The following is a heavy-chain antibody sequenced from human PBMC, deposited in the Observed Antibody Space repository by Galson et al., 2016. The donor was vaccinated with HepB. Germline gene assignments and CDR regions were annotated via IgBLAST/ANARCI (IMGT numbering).Heavy chain of an antibody. CDR1: GFTFSSYN. D-gene: IGHD5-24*01. Sequence: SLRLSCAASGFTFSSYNMNWVRQAPGKGLEWVSSIKTYSSYIYYADSVRGRFTISRDKAKNALYLQMNRLRAEDTAVYFCAREDGGDTFDVWGPGTMVTVSS. V-gene: IGHV3-21*06. CDR3: AREDGGDTFDV. J-gene: IGHJ3*01. CDR2: IKTYSSYI.